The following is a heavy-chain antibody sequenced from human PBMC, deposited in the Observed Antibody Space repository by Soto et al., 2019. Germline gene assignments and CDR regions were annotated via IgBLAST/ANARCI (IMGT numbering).Heavy chain of an antibody. D-gene: IGHD3-9*01. CDR3: ARAPDPYYDILPYYYMDV. J-gene: IGHJ6*03. CDR2: INSDGSST. Sequence: GGSLRLSCAASGFTFSSYWMHWVRQAPGKGLVWVSRINSDGSSTSYADSVKGRFTISRDNAKNTLYLQMNSLRAEDTAVYYCARAPDPYYDILPYYYMDVWGKGTTVTVSS. V-gene: IGHV3-74*01. CDR1: GFTFSSYW.